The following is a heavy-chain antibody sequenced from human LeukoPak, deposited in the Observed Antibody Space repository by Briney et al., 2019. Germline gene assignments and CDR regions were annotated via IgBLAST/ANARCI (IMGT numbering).Heavy chain of an antibody. CDR2: IYYSGST. D-gene: IGHD2-15*01. CDR1: GGSFSSGSYY. CDR3: ARTVGYCSGGSCYERAFDI. J-gene: IGHJ3*02. V-gene: IGHV4-61*01. Sequence: PSETLSLTCTVSGGSFSSGSYYWSWIRQPPGKGLEWIGYIYYSGSTNYNPSLKSRVTISVDTSKNQFSLKLSSVTAADTAVYYCARTVGYCSGGSCYERAFDIWGQGTMVTVSS.